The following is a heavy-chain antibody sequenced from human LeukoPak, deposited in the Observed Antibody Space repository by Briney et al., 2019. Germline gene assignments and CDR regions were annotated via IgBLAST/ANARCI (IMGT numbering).Heavy chain of an antibody. V-gene: IGHV1-8*01. CDR1: GYTFTSYD. D-gene: IGHD3-22*01. Sequence: GASVKVSCMASGYTFTSYDINWVRQATGQGLEWMGWMNPNSGNTGYAQKFQGRATMTRNTSISTAYMELSSLRSEDTAVYYCARGRRDDSSGYLFDYWGQGTLVTVSS. J-gene: IGHJ4*02. CDR2: MNPNSGNT. CDR3: ARGRRDDSSGYLFDY.